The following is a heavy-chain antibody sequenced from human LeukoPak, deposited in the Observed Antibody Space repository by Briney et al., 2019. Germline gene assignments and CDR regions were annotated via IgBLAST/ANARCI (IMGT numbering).Heavy chain of an antibody. Sequence: NPSETLSLTCTVSGGSISSGSYYWSWIRQPAGKGLEWIGRIYTSGSTNYNPSLKSRVTISVDTSKNQFSLKLSSVTAADTAVYYCARDRTGTDAFDIWGQGTMVTVSS. J-gene: IGHJ3*02. CDR1: GGSISSGSYY. CDR2: IYTSGST. CDR3: ARDRTGTDAFDI. V-gene: IGHV4-61*02. D-gene: IGHD7-27*01.